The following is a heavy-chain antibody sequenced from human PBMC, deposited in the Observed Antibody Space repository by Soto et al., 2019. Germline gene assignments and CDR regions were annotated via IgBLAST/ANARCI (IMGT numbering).Heavy chain of an antibody. Sequence: GGSLRLSCAASGLTFSSYAMHWVRQAPGKGLERVAVISYDGSNNYYADSVKGRFTISRDNAKNTLYLQMNSLRAKDTAVDYCSSGYYSGGSCYSDYWGQGTLVTVSS. J-gene: IGHJ4*02. CDR1: GLTFSSYA. CDR2: ISYDGSNN. V-gene: IGHV3-30-3*01. CDR3: SSGYYSGGSCYSDY. D-gene: IGHD2-15*01.